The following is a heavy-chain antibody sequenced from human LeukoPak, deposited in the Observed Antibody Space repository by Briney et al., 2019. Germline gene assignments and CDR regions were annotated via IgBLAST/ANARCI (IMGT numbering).Heavy chain of an antibody. CDR2: FDPEDGET. D-gene: IGHD2-15*01. J-gene: IGHJ4*02. Sequence: ASVKVSCKVSGYTLTELSMHWVRQAPGKGLEWMGGFDPEDGETIYAQKFQGRVTMTEDTSTDTAYMELSSPRSEDTAVYFCAKERGCSFGSCARIPDYWGQGTLVTVSS. V-gene: IGHV1-24*01. CDR1: GYTLTELS. CDR3: AKERGCSFGSCARIPDY.